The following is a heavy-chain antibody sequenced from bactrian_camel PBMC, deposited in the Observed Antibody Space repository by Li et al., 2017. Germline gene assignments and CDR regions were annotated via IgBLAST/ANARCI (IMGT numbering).Heavy chain of an antibody. CDR1: GYTFNTY. CDR2: ITNYGTT. Sequence: VQLVESGGGSALAGGSVRLSCAASGYTFNTYSWFRQAPGKEREGTAVITNYGTTKYSDSVKGRFTISPGNATNTVSLQMNSLRPEDTAMYYCAADRSGSCGSATMIVGYWGQGTQVTVS. CDR3: AADRSGSCGSATMIVGY. V-gene: IGHV3S53*01. D-gene: IGHD4*01. J-gene: IGHJ6*01.